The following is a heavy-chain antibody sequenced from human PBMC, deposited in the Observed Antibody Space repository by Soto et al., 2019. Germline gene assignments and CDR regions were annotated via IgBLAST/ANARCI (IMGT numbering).Heavy chain of an antibody. CDR3: AREVKQLVHAYNWFDP. V-gene: IGHV4-59*01. CDR1: GGSISSYY. D-gene: IGHD6-6*01. J-gene: IGHJ5*02. CDR2: IYYSGST. Sequence: TLCLTCTVSGGSISSYYWSWIRQPPGKGLEWIGYIYYSGSTNYNPSLKSRVTISVDTSKNQFSLKLSSVTAADTAVYYCAREVKQLVHAYNWFDPWGQGTLVTVS.